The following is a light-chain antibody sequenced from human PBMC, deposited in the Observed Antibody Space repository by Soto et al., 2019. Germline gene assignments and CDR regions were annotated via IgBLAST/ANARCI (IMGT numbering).Light chain of an antibody. CDR2: AAS. Sequence: DIHMTQSPSSLSASVGDRVTITCRASQSISTYLNWYQQKPGKAPKLLIYAASSLESGVPSRFTGSGSGTDFTLTISSLQPEDFATYFCHQTYITPWMFGQGTKVDIK. V-gene: IGKV1-39*01. J-gene: IGKJ1*01. CDR1: QSISTY. CDR3: HQTYITPWM.